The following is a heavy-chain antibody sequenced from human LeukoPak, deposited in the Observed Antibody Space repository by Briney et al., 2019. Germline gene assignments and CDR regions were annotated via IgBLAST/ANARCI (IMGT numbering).Heavy chain of an antibody. V-gene: IGHV4-59*12. J-gene: IGHJ4*02. D-gene: IGHD6-13*01. CDR1: GGSISSYY. CDR3: ARDLAPPAAGTVFDY. Sequence: SETLSLTCTVSGGSISSYYWSWIRQPPGKGLEWIGYIYYSGSTYYNPSLKSRVTISVDTSKNQFSLKLSSVTAADTAVYYCARDLAPPAAGTVFDYWGQGTLVTVSS. CDR2: IYYSGST.